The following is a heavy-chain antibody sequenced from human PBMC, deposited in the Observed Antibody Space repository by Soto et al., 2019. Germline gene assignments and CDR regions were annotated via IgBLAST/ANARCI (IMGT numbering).Heavy chain of an antibody. D-gene: IGHD2-2*01. CDR2: IIPIFGTA. CDR3: ASYCSSTSCRRYYYYGMDV. Sequence: QVQLVKSWAAVKKPGASVKVSCKASGGTFSSYAITWVRQAPGQGLEWMGGIIPIFGTANYAQKFQGRFTIAAAESTSTDYMELSSLRSEDTAVYYGASYCSSTSCRRYYYYGMDVWGQGTTVTVCS. CDR1: GGTFSSYA. V-gene: IGHV1-69*01. J-gene: IGHJ6*02.